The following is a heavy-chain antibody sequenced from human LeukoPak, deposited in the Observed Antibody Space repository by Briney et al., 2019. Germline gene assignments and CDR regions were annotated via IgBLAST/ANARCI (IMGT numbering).Heavy chain of an antibody. V-gene: IGHV4-39*01. CDR2: IYYSGST. D-gene: IGHD3-22*01. Sequence: SETLSLTCTVSGGSIGSSSYYWGWIRQPPGKGLEWIGSIYYSGSTYYNPSLKSRVTISVDTPKSQFSLKLSSVTAADTAVYYCARRGAYFDSREYYFDYWGQGILVTVSS. J-gene: IGHJ4*02. CDR1: GGSIGSSSYY. CDR3: ARRGAYFDSREYYFDY.